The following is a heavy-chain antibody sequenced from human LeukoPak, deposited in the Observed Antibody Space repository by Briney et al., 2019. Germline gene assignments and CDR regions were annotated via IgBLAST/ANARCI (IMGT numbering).Heavy chain of an antibody. CDR3: ARKVSTGTHYYFYGMDA. J-gene: IGHJ6*02. CDR2: ISGDAAKT. V-gene: IGHV3-23*01. D-gene: IGHD1-7*01. Sequence: GGSLRLSSAASGFPFYSYARSWVRRAPGKGLEWVSSISGDAAKTYYADSVKGRFTISRDNSKNTVFLQMNSLRADDTALYYCARKVSTGTHYYFYGMDAWGQGTTVTVSS. CDR1: GFPFYSYA.